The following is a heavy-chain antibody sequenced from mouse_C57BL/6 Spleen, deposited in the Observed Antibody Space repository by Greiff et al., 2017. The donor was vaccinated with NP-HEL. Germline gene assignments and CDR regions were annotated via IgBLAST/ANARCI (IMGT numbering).Heavy chain of an antibody. Sequence: VMLVESGPGLVQPSQSLSITCTVSGFSLTSYGVHWVRQSPGKGLEWLGVIWSGGSTDYNAAFISRLSISKDNSKSQVFFKMNSLQADDTAIYYCARNYGSSYPLYAMDYWGQGTSVTVSS. J-gene: IGHJ4*01. D-gene: IGHD1-1*01. CDR3: ARNYGSSYPLYAMDY. CDR1: GFSLTSYG. CDR2: IWSGGST. V-gene: IGHV2-2*01.